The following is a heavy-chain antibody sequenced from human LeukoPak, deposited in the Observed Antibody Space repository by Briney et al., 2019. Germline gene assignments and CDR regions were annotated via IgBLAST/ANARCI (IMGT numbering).Heavy chain of an antibody. CDR3: AXGXTXXERIXXXTDRYSGSYXCDY. Sequence: PGGSLRLSCAASGFTFDDYTMHWVRQAPGKGLEWVSLISWDGGSTYYADSVKGRSTISRDNSKNSLYLQMNSLRTEDTAFYYXAXGXTXXERIXXXTDRYSGSYXCDYWGQGTLVTVSS. V-gene: IGHV3-43*01. CDR1: GFTFDDYT. D-gene: IGHD1-26*01. J-gene: IGHJ4*02. CDR2: ISWDGGST.